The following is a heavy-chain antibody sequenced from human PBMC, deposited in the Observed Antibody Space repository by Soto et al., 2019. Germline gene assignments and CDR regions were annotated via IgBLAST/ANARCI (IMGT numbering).Heavy chain of an antibody. CDR1: GFTFTNYW. Sequence: EVQLVPSGGGSVQPGGSLRLSCAASGFTFTNYWMHWVRQVPGKGLVWVSRIDGVGTGTSYSDSVRGRFTISRDNAENRLYLQMNIRRAEDTAVYYCTTVFEYLGQGTLVTVSS. CDR2: IDGVGTGT. J-gene: IGHJ4*02. CDR3: TTVFEY. V-gene: IGHV3-74*01.